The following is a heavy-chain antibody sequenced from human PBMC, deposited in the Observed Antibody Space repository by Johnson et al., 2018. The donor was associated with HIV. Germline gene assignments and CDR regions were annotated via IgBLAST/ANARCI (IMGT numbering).Heavy chain of an antibody. Sequence: VLLVESGGGVVRPGGSLRLSCAASGFTFDDYGMNWVRQGPGKGLEWVSGINWNGGSTGYADSVKGRFTISRDNVKNSLYLQMNSLRAEDTALYYCARSVGYYDSSGYYYVDAFDIVGQGTMVTVSS. V-gene: IGHV3-20*04. J-gene: IGHJ3*02. D-gene: IGHD3-22*01. CDR3: ARSVGYYDSSGYYYVDAFDI. CDR1: GFTFDDYG. CDR2: INWNGGST.